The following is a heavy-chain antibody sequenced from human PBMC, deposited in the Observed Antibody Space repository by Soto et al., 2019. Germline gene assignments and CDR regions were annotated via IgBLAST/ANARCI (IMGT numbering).Heavy chain of an antibody. CDR1: GFTFSSYA. D-gene: IGHD3-3*01. J-gene: IGHJ4*02. Sequence: GGSLRLSCAASGFTFSSYAMSWVRQAPGKGLEWVSAISGSGGSTYYADSVKGRFTISRDNSKNTLYLQMNSLRAEDTAVYYSAKAYDFRIKYYFDYWGQGTLVTVSS. CDR2: ISGSGGST. CDR3: AKAYDFRIKYYFDY. V-gene: IGHV3-23*01.